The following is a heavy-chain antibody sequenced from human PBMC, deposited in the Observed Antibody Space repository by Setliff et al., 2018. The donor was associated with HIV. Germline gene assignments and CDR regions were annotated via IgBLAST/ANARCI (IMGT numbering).Heavy chain of an antibody. CDR2: IYYSGST. D-gene: IGHD6-19*01. J-gene: IGHJ4*02. CDR3: ASPASGGSSGQYHY. Sequence: PSETLSLTCTVSGGSISSSSYYWGWIRQPPGKGLEWIGSIYYSGSTYYNPSLKSRVTISVDTSKNQFSLKLSSVAAADTAVYYCASPASGGSSGQYHYGGLGTLVTVS. V-gene: IGHV4-39*01. CDR1: GGSISSSSYY.